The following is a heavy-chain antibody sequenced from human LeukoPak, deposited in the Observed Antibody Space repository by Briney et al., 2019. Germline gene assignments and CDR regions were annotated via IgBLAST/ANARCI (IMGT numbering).Heavy chain of an antibody. CDR1: DFTFSRYS. D-gene: IGHD4-17*01. CDR3: ARHGDGFYHGMDV. CDR2: ISSGGHNI. J-gene: IGHJ6*01. Sequence: GGSLRLSCAASDFTFSRYSMNWFRQAPGEGLEWVSSISSGGHNIFYADPVKGRFTSSRDNAKKSLYLQMNSLRVEDTAVYYCARHGDGFYHGMDVWGQGTMVTVSS. V-gene: IGHV3-21*01.